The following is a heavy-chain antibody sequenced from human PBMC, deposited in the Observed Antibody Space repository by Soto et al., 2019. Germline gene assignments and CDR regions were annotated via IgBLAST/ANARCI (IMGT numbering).Heavy chain of an antibody. CDR1: GGSISGYY. CDR3: ARDGRLMLRGFSFYNGMDV. CDR2: IYYSGNIYYSGNT. J-gene: IGHJ6*02. D-gene: IGHD3-10*01. Sequence: SETLSLTCTVSGGSISGYYWNWIRQSPGKGLEWIGYIYYSGNIYYSGNTNYNPSLKSRVTISVDRSKNQFSLKLTSVTVADTAVYFCARDGRLMLRGFSFYNGMDVWGQGTTVTVSS. V-gene: IGHV4-59*13.